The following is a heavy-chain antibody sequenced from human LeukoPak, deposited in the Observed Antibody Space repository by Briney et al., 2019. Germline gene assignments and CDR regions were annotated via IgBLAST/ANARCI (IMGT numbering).Heavy chain of an antibody. CDR3: AKVATITIFGVVIKSGAFDI. CDR1: GFTFNSYA. V-gene: IGHV3-23*01. J-gene: IGHJ3*02. D-gene: IGHD3-3*01. CDR2: ISGSGGSS. Sequence: GGSLRLSCSASGFTFNSYAMRWLRQAPGKGLEWVSAISGSGGSSYYADSVKGRFTISRDNSKNTLYLQMNSLRAEDTAVYYCAKVATITIFGVVIKSGAFDIWGQGTMVTVSS.